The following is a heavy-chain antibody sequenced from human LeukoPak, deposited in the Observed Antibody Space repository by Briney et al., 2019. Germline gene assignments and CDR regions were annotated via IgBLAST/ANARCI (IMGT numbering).Heavy chain of an antibody. Sequence: PGRSLRLSCAASGFTFSSYGMHWVRQAPGKGLEWVAVISYDGSNKYYADSVKGRFTISRDNSKNTLYLQMNSLRAEDTAVYYCARRNYDFWSGYFGRKYYFDYWGQGTLVTVSS. CDR1: GFTFSSYG. D-gene: IGHD3-3*01. J-gene: IGHJ4*02. CDR2: ISYDGSNK. V-gene: IGHV3-30*03. CDR3: ARRNYDFWSGYFGRKYYFDY.